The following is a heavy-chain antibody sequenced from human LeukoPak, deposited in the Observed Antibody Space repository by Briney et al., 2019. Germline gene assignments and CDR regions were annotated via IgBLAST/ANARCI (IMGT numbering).Heavy chain of an antibody. D-gene: IGHD6-13*01. CDR1: GFTFSSYT. Sequence: GGSLRLSCVVSGFTFSSYTMNWVRQAPGKGLEWVSSINPTSRYIYYADSVEGRFTISRDNAKNSLYLQMNSLRAEDTAVYYCARLPWGQQHDWGQGTMVTVSS. V-gene: IGHV3-21*01. J-gene: IGHJ3*01. CDR2: INPTSRYI. CDR3: ARLPWGQQHD.